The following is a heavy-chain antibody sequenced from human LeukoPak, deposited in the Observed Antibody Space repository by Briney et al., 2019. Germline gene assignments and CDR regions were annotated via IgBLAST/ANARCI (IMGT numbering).Heavy chain of an antibody. CDR3: ARDPYGSGTYHGWFDP. V-gene: IGHV4-4*07. D-gene: IGHD3-10*01. Sequence: SETLSLTCTVSGGSISSYYWSWIRQPAGKGLEWIGRIYNSGSTNYNPSLKSRVTISVDTPKNQFSLKLRFVTAADTAVYYCARDPYGSGTYHGWFDPWGQGTLVTVSS. CDR1: GGSISSYY. CDR2: IYNSGST. J-gene: IGHJ5*02.